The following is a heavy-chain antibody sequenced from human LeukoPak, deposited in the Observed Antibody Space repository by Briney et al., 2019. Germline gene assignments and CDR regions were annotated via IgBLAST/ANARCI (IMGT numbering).Heavy chain of an antibody. CDR3: ARDGFDSNGRLWAWFEK. J-gene: IGHJ4*02. Sequence: PGGSLRLSCAASGFTFSNYGLHWVRQAPGKGLEWVALISTDGSGKNYADSVKGRFTISRDNAKNSLYLQMNSLRAEDTAVYYCARDGFDSNGRLWAWFEKWGQGTLITVSS. CDR2: ISTDGSGK. CDR1: GFTFSNYG. D-gene: IGHD3-22*01. V-gene: IGHV3-30*03.